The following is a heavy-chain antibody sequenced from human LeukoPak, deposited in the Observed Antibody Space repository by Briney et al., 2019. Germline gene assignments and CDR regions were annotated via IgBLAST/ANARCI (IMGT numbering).Heavy chain of an antibody. D-gene: IGHD2-2*01. J-gene: IGHJ4*02. CDR1: GGSISSGDYY. CDR3: ARYCSSTSCYDY. V-gene: IGHV4-30-4*08. CDR2: IYYSGST. Sequence: SQTLSLTCTVSGGSISSGDYYWSWIRQPPGKGPEWIGYIYYSGSTYYNPSLKSRVTISVDTSKNQFSLKLSSVTAADTAVYYCARYCSSTSCYDYWGQGTLVTVSS.